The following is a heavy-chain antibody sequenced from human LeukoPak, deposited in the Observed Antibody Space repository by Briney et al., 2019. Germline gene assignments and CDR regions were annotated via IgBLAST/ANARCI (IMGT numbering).Heavy chain of an antibody. CDR3: AKQARYSNFWSGYLYYFDY. Sequence: PGGSLRLSCAASGFTFNNYAASWVRRAPGKGLEWVSAFVGGDTTYYADSVKGRFTISRDNSRNTLYLQMNTLRAEDTAVYYCAKQARYSNFWSGYLYYFDYWGQGTLVTVSS. CDR1: GFTFNNYA. J-gene: IGHJ4*02. D-gene: IGHD3-3*01. V-gene: IGHV3-23*01. CDR2: FVGGDTT.